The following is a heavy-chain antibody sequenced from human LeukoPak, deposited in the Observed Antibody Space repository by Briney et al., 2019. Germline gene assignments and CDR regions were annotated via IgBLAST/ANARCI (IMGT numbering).Heavy chain of an antibody. CDR3: ARAVGGPRPSAFDI. D-gene: IGHD3-16*01. J-gene: IGHJ3*02. V-gene: IGHV4-30-2*01. Sequence: SETLSLTCTVSGGSMRTTTYYWGWIRQPPGKGLEWIGYIYHSGSTYYNPSLKSRVTISVDRSKNQFSLKLSSVTAADTAVYYCARAVGGPRPSAFDIWGQGTMVTVSS. CDR2: IYHSGST. CDR1: GGSMRTTTYY.